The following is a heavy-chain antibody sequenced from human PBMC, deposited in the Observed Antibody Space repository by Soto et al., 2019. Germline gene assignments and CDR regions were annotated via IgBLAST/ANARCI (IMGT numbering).Heavy chain of an antibody. CDR1: GFTFTDYA. CDR2: ISGSGGST. CDR3: AKERGSDRSPPFFDS. V-gene: IGHV3-23*01. Sequence: EVPLLQSGGGLVQPGGSLRLSCAASGFTFTDYAMSWVRQAPGKALEWVSAISGSGGSTYYADPVKGRFTNSRYNTKNTLDLQMNSLSAEDRAVYYCAKERGSDRSPPFFDSWGQGTLVTVSS. J-gene: IGHJ4*02. D-gene: IGHD6-19*01.